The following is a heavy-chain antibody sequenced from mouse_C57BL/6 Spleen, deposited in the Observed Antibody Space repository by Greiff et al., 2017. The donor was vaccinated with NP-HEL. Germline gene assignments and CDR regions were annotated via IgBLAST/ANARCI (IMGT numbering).Heavy chain of an antibody. CDR2: IYPGDGDT. CDR3: ARHSANWAWFAY. CDR1: GYAFSSYW. Sequence: VKLMESGAELVKPGASVKISCKASGYAFSSYWMNWVKQRPGKGLEWIGQIYPGDGDTNYNGKFKGKATLTADKSSSTAYMQLSSLTSEDSAVYFCARHSANWAWFAYWGQGTLVTVSA. D-gene: IGHD4-1*01. J-gene: IGHJ3*01. V-gene: IGHV1-80*01.